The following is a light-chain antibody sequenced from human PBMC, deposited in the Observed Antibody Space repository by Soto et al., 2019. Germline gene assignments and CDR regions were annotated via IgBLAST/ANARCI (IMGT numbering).Light chain of an antibody. CDR3: QQYNDWPQT. J-gene: IGKJ1*01. Sequence: MVMTQSLATLSVAPGERATLSCTASQSVGSNLAWYQQTPGQAPRLLIYGASTRATGIPARFSAYGSQTEFTLTISSLQSEDFAVYYCQQYNDWPQTFGQGTKVDIK. V-gene: IGKV3-15*01. CDR1: QSVGSN. CDR2: GAS.